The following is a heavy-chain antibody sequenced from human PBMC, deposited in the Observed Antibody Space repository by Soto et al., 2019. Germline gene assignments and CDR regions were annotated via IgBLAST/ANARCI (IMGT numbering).Heavy chain of an antibody. D-gene: IGHD1-7*01. V-gene: IGHV3-11*01. CDR3: AKDQGITGTSFAYYYYYYGMDV. Sequence: SLRLSCAASGFTFSDHYMAWIRQAPGKGLEIVAHMSGSGSSEDYGDSVKGRFTISRDNSKNTLYLQMNSLRAEDTAVYYCAKDQGITGTSFAYYYYYYGMDVWGQGTTVTVSS. CDR1: GFTFSDHY. CDR2: MSGSGSSE. J-gene: IGHJ6*02.